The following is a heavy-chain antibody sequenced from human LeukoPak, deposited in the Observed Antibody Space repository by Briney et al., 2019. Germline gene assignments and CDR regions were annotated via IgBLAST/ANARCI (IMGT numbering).Heavy chain of an antibody. CDR2: ISYSGST. V-gene: IGHV4-59*08. CDR1: GASIGSYL. CDR3: ARHEGGTTYDY. D-gene: IGHD4-17*01. J-gene: IGHJ4*02. Sequence: SETLSLTCTVSGASIGSYLWSWIRQPPGKGLEWIGYISYSGSTNYNASLRSRVTMSVDTSKNQFSLNLNSVTAADPAVYYCARHEGGTTYDYWGQGTLVTVSS.